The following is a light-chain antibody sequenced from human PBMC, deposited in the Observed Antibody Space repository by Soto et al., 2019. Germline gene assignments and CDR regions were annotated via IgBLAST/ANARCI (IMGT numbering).Light chain of an antibody. J-gene: IGLJ1*01. V-gene: IGLV2-8*01. CDR2: EVN. CDR1: SSDVGGYNY. Sequence: QSALTQPPSASGSPGQSVTISCTGTSSDVGGYNYVSWYQQHPGKAPKLVIFEVNKRPSGAPDRFSGSKSGNTASLTVSGLQTEDEADYYCNSYAGSNSFVFGTGTKVTV. CDR3: NSYAGSNSFV.